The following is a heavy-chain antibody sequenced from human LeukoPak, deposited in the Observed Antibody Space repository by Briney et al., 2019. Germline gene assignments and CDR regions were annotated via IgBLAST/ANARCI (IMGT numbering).Heavy chain of an antibody. CDR3: ATSTTLTSYAFDI. Sequence: SETLSLTCTVSGGSVSSYYWTWIRQSPGKGLEWLGFMYYRRATNSNPSLKSRVTISIDTSKNHFSLRLNSVTAADTAIYYCATSTTLTSYAFDIWSQGTMVTVSS. J-gene: IGHJ3*02. V-gene: IGHV4-59*02. CDR1: GGSVSSYY. CDR2: MYYRRAT. D-gene: IGHD1-26*01.